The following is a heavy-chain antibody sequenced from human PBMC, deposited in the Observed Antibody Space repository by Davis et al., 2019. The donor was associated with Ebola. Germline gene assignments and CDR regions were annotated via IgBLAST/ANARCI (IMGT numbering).Heavy chain of an antibody. V-gene: IGHV3-48*02. D-gene: IGHD3-22*01. CDR1: GFTFSSYG. CDR2: ISSSSSTI. Sequence: GESLKISCAASGFTFSSYGMHWVRQAPGKGLEWDSYISSSSSTIYYADSVKGRFTISRDNAKNSLYLQMNSLRDEDTAVYYCARRLDYYDSSGYYYDYYGMDVWGQGTTVTVSS. J-gene: IGHJ6*02. CDR3: ARRLDYYDSSGYYYDYYGMDV.